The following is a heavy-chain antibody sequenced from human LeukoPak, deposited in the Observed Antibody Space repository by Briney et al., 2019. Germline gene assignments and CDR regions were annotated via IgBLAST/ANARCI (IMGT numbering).Heavy chain of an antibody. CDR3: ARDRSIAVAVLFDY. CDR1: GFTFSSYW. Sequence: SGGSLRLSCAASGFTFSSYWMHWVRQAPGKGLVWVSRINTDGSSTSYADSVKGRFTISRDNVKNTLYLQMNRLRAEDTAVYYCARDRSIAVAVLFDYWGQGTLVT. J-gene: IGHJ4*02. D-gene: IGHD6-19*01. V-gene: IGHV3-74*01. CDR2: INTDGSST.